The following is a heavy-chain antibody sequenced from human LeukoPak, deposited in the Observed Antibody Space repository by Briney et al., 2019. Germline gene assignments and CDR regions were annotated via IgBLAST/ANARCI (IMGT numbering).Heavy chain of an antibody. V-gene: IGHV4-31*03. J-gene: IGHJ4*02. CDR1: GGSISSGHYY. Sequence: SQTLSLTCTVSGGSISSGHYYWSWIRQHPGKGLEWIGYIYYSGSTYSNPSLRSRVTISVDTSKNQFSLKLSSVTAADTAVYYCATLPYCSGGSCYFIYWGQGTLVTVSS. D-gene: IGHD2-15*01. CDR2: IYYSGST. CDR3: ATLPYCSGGSCYFIY.